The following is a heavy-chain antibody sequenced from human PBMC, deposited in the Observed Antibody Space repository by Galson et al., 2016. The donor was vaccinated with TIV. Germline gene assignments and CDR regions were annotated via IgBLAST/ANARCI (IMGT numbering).Heavy chain of an antibody. CDR1: GFIFSTYW. CDR2: INRDGSNT. V-gene: IGHV3-74*01. Sequence: SLRLSCAGSGFIFSTYWMHWVRQVPGKGLLWVSHINRDGSNTSYADSEKGRFTISRDNAKNMVYLQMNSLSGEDTAVYYCARMNYDFWSGSSPGWWFDPWRQGTQVTVSS. D-gene: IGHD3-3*01. J-gene: IGHJ5*02. CDR3: ARMNYDFWSGSSPGWWFDP.